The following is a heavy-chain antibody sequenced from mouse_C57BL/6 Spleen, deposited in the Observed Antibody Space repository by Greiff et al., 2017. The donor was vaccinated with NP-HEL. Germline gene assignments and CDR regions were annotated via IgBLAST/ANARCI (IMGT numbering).Heavy chain of an antibody. J-gene: IGHJ1*03. V-gene: IGHV1-53*01. CDR3: ARWLLRDWYFDV. Sequence: QVQLQQPGTELVKPGASVKLSCKASGYTFTSYWMHWVKQRPGQGLEWIGNINPSNGGTNHNEKFKSKATLTVDKSSSTAYMQLSSLTSEDSAVYYCARWLLRDWYFDVWGTGTTVTVSS. CDR2: INPSNGGT. D-gene: IGHD2-3*01. CDR1: GYTFTSYW.